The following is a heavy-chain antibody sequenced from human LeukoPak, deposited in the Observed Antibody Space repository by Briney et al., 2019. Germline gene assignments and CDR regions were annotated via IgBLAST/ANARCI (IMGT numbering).Heavy chain of an antibody. D-gene: IGHD4-11*01. Sequence: GGSLRLSCAASGFTFSNYGMSWVRQAPGKGLEWVSVISGIGANTYYADSVKGRFTISRDNSKNTLYLQVNSLRAEDTAVYYCAKAKSYYSNYDYWGQGTLVTVSS. V-gene: IGHV3-23*01. J-gene: IGHJ4*02. CDR2: ISGIGANT. CDR3: AKAKSYYSNYDY. CDR1: GFTFSNYG.